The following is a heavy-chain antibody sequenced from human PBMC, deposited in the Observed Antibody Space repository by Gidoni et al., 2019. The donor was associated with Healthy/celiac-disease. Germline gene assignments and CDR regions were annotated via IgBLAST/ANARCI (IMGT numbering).Heavy chain of an antibody. CDR1: AFTFSCFG. CDR2: IRYDGSNK. D-gene: IGHD6-13*01. CDR3: AKIPTPVSYSSSWYLDY. Sequence: QVQLVASGGGVVQPGGSLRLSCAASAFTFSCFGMHWVRQAPGKGREWVAFIRYDGSNKYYADSVKGRFTISRDNSKNTLYLQMNSLRAEDTAVYYCAKIPTPVSYSSSWYLDYWGQGTLVTVSS. J-gene: IGHJ4*02. V-gene: IGHV3-30*02.